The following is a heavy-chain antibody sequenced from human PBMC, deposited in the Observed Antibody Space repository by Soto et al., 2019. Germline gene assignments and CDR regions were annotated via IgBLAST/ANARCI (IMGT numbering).Heavy chain of an antibody. CDR2: IYYSGST. D-gene: IGHD3-10*01. V-gene: IGHV4-39*01. Sequence: PSETLSLTCTVSGGSISSSSYYWGWIRQPPGKGLEWIGSIYYSGSTYYNPSLKSRVTISVDTSKNQFSLKLSSVTAADTAVYYCARIAMVRGAMPDYYYYYGMDVWGQGTTVTVS. CDR3: ARIAMVRGAMPDYYYYYGMDV. J-gene: IGHJ6*02. CDR1: GGSISSSSYY.